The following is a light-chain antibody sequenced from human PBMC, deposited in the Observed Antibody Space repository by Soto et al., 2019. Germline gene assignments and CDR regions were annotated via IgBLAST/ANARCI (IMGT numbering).Light chain of an antibody. V-gene: IGKV3-20*01. J-gene: IGKJ1*01. CDR2: GAS. CDR1: QSVSSSY. Sequence: ETVLTQSPGTLSLSPGERATLSCRASQSVSSSYLAWYQQKPGQAPRLLIYGASSRATGIPDRFSGSGSGPDFTLTISRLEPEDLAVYYCLQVGRSPPSWAFGQGTKVEIQ. CDR3: LQVGRSPPSWA.